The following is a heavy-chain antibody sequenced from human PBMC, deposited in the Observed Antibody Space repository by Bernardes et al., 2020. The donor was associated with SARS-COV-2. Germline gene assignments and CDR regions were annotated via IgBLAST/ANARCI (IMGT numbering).Heavy chain of an antibody. CDR3: ARQGLATVHNDY. Sequence: SETLSLTCTVSGGSISSSSYYWGWIRQPPGKGLEWIGSIYYSGSTYYNPSLKSRVTISVDTSKNQFSLKLSSVTAADTAVYYCARQGLATVHNDYWGQGTLVTVSS. CDR1: GGSISSSSYY. D-gene: IGHD5-12*01. V-gene: IGHV4-39*01. CDR2: IYYSGST. J-gene: IGHJ4*02.